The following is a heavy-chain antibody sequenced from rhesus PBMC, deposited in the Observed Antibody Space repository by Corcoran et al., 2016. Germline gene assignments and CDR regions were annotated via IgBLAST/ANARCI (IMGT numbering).Heavy chain of an antibody. CDR3: ARQRRNAFDF. CDR2: IYGSGGSN. V-gene: IGHV4S14*01. CDR1: GGSLRGYYY. D-gene: IGHD1-14*01. Sequence: QVQLQESGPGLVKPSETLSLTCAVPGGSLRGYYYWSWNRQPPGKGLEWLGSIYGSGGSNYLNPSLKSRVTLSVDTSKNQFSLKLSSVTAADTAVYYCARQRRNAFDFWGQGLRVTVSS. J-gene: IGHJ3*01.